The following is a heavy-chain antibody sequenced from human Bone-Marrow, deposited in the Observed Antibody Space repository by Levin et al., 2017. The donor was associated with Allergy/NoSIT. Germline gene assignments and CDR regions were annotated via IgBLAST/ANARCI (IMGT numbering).Heavy chain of an antibody. Sequence: GESLKISCAASGFTFSNAWMSWVRQAPGKGLEWVGRIKSKTDGGTTDYAAPVKGRFTISRDDSKNTLYLQMNSLKTEDTAVYYCATDFQWELRGGFDYWGQGTLVTVSS. CDR3: ATDFQWELRGGFDY. D-gene: IGHD1-26*01. CDR1: GFTFSNAW. CDR2: IKSKTDGGTT. J-gene: IGHJ4*02. V-gene: IGHV3-15*01.